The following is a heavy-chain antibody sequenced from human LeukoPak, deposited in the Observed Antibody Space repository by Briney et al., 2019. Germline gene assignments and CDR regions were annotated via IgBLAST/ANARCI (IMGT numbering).Heavy chain of an antibody. CDR3: ASHPEWLRLVCFDP. Sequence: PSETLSLTCTVSGGSISSYYWSWIRQPPGKGLEWMGYIYYSGSTNYNPSLQSRVTISVDTSKNQFSLTLSAVAAAHTAVYYCASHPEWLRLVCFDPWGQGTLVTVSS. J-gene: IGHJ5*02. D-gene: IGHD5-12*01. CDR1: GGSISSYY. V-gene: IGHV4-59*12. CDR2: IYYSGST.